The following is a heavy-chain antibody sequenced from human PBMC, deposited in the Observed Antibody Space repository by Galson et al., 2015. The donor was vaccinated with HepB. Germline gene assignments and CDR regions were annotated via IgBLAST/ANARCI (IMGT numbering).Heavy chain of an antibody. CDR2: IYSGGST. CDR1: GFTVSSNY. CDR3: AREPILGTGFDY. D-gene: IGHD2-15*01. V-gene: IGHV3-53*01. J-gene: IGHJ4*02. Sequence: SLRLSCAASGFTVSSNYMSWVRQAPGKGLEWVSVIYSGGSTYYADSVKGRFTISRDNSKNTLYLQMNSLRAEDTAVYYCAREPILGTGFDYWGQGTLVTVSS.